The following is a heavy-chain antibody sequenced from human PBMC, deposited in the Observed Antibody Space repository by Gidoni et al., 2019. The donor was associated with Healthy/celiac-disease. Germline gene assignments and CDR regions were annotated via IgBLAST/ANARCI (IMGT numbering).Heavy chain of an antibody. V-gene: IGHV1-69*01. CDR2: IIPIFGTA. CDR1: GGTFSSYA. J-gene: IGHJ6*02. Sequence: QVQLVQSGAEVKKPGSSVKVSCKASGGTFSSYAISWVRPAPGQGLEWMGGIIPIFGTANDAQKFQGRVTITADESTSTAYRELSSLRSEDTAVYYCARHMRGTYYYGSGSYYNVPNYYYYGMDVWGQGTTVTVSS. CDR3: ARHMRGTYYYGSGSYYNVPNYYYYGMDV. D-gene: IGHD3-10*01.